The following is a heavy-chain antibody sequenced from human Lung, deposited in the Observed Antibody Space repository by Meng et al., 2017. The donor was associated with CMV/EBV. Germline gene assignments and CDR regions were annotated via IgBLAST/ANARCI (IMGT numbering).Heavy chain of an antibody. V-gene: IGHV3-9*03. CDR3: AKAPGGYTYYIYS. D-gene: IGHD2-8*02. CDR2: ISRESGSI. Sequence: GGSLRLSCAASGFTFGDYAMHWVRQAPGKGLEWVSGISRESGSIAYADSVKGRFTISRDNAWNSLYLQMNSLKPEDMALYFCAKAPGGYTYYIYSWGQGTLVTVSS. CDR1: GFTFGDYA. J-gene: IGHJ4*02.